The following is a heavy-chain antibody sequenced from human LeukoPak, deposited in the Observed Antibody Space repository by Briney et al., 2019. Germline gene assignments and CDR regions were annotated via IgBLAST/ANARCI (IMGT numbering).Heavy chain of an antibody. CDR1: GVTFSSYW. J-gene: IGHJ6*03. CDR2: IKEYGGEG. V-gene: IGHV3-7*04. Sequence: PGGSLRLSCETSGVTFSSYWMTWVRQAPGKGLERVCNIKEYGGEGYYVGSVKDRCTVSRVNSNKTLFLLMNSLVAEDTAVDYCLRDGDTVMPPRYHSYMDVWGKGTTVTVSS. D-gene: IGHD5-18*01. CDR3: LRDGDTVMPPRYHSYMDV.